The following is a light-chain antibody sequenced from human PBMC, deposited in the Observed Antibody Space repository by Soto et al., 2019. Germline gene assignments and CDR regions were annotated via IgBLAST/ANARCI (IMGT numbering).Light chain of an antibody. V-gene: IGKV3-15*01. Sequence: ERVMTQSPATLSVPLGQRATLSCRASQSVSSNLAWYQQKPGQAPRLLIYGVSTRATGMPARFSGSGSGTEFTLTISSVQSEVFAVYYCQQYNNWPWTFGQGTKVEIK. J-gene: IGKJ1*01. CDR2: GVS. CDR3: QQYNNWPWT. CDR1: QSVSSN.